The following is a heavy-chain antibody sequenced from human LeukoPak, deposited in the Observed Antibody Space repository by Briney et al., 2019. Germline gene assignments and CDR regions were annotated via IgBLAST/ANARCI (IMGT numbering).Heavy chain of an antibody. CDR1: GYTLTELS. CDR3: AKLGSTMVRGDPTLYGMDV. V-gene: IGHV1-24*01. J-gene: IGHJ6*02. CDR2: FDPEDGET. D-gene: IGHD3-10*01. Sequence: ASVKVSRKVSGYTLTELSMHWVRQAPGKGLEWMGGFDPEDGETIYAQKFQGRVTMTEDTSTDTAYMELSSLRAEDTAVYYCAKLGSTMVRGDPTLYGMDVWGQGTTVTVSS.